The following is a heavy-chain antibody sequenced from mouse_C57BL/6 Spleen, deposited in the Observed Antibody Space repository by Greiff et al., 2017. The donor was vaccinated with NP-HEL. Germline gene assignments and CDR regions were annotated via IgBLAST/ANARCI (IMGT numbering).Heavy chain of an antibody. V-gene: IGHV3-6*01. D-gene: IGHD2-4*01. CDR3: VEGEYDFAWFAY. CDR2: ISYDGSN. J-gene: IGHJ3*01. Sequence: ESGPGLVKPSQSLSLTCSVTGYSITSGYYWNWIRQFPGNKLEWMGYISYDGSNNYNPSLKNRISITRDTSKNQFFLKLNSVTTEDTATYYCVEGEYDFAWFAYWGQGTLVTVSA. CDR1: GYSITSGYY.